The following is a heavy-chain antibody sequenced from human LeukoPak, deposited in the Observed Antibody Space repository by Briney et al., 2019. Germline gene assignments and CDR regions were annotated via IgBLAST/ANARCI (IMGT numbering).Heavy chain of an antibody. J-gene: IGHJ4*02. D-gene: IGHD3-16*01. Sequence: GGSLRLSCAASGFTFSNYGMHWVRQAPGKGLEWVAVIWYDGSDKYHADSVKGRFTISRDNSKNTLYLQMNSLRVEDTAVYYCARPVVLGAYLRGAYYFDSWGQGTLVTVSP. V-gene: IGHV3-33*01. CDR1: GFTFSNYG. CDR3: ARPVVLGAYLRGAYYFDS. CDR2: IWYDGSDK.